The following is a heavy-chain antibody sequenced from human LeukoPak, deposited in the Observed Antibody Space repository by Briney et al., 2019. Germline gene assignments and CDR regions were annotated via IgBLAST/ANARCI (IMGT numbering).Heavy chain of an antibody. CDR2: IYHSGST. Sequence: SETLSLTCTVSGYSISSGYYWGWIRQPPGKGLEWIGSIYHSGSTYYNPSLKSRVTISVDTSKNQFSLKLSSVTAADMAVYYCARLRVVPAARFDPWGQGTLVTVSS. CDR1: GYSISSGYY. D-gene: IGHD2-2*01. J-gene: IGHJ5*02. V-gene: IGHV4-38-2*02. CDR3: ARLRVVPAARFDP.